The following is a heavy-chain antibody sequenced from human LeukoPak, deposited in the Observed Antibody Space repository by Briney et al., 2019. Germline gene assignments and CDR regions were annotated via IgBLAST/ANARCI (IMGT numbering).Heavy chain of an antibody. J-gene: IGHJ4*02. V-gene: IGHV4-39*01. CDR2: IYYSGST. CDR1: GGSISSSSYY. D-gene: IGHD3-22*01. Sequence: SETLSLTCTVSGGSISSSSYYWGWIRQPPGKGLEWVGSIYYSGSTYYNPSLKSRVTISVDTSKNQFSLKPSSVTAADTAVYYCARYYDSSGYYYAYYWGQGTLVTVSS. CDR3: ARYYDSSGYYYAYY.